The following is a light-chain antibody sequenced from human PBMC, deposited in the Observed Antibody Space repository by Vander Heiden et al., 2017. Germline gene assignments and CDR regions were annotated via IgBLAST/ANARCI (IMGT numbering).Light chain of an antibody. V-gene: IGLV3-25*03. CDR1: ALPKQY. J-gene: IGLJ2*01. CDR2: KDS. Sequence: SNELTQPPSVSVSPGQTARITCSGDALPKQYAYWYQQKPGQAPVLVIYKDSERPSGIPERFSGSSSGTTVTLTISGVQAEDEADYYCQSADSRGTYVVFGGGTKLTVL. CDR3: QSADSRGTYVV.